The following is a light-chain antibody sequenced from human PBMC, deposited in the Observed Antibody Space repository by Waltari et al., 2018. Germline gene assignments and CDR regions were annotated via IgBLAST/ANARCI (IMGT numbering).Light chain of an antibody. CDR1: SSNIGSGYD. Sequence: QSVLTQPPSVSGAPGQRVTISCTGSSSNIGSGYDVHWYQQLPGRAPKILIYNNISRPSGVPDRFSVSKSGTSASLAITGLQAEDEADYYCQSYDSSLSGCVFGTGTKVTVL. CDR3: QSYDSSLSGCV. CDR2: NNI. V-gene: IGLV1-40*01. J-gene: IGLJ1*01.